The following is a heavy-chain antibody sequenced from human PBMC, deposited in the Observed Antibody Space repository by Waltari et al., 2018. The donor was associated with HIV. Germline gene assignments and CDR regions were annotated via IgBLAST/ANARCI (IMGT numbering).Heavy chain of an antibody. D-gene: IGHD2-2*01. Sequence: QVQLVQSGAEVKKPGASVKVSCKASGYTFSTYDINWVRQATGQGLGWMGEMKPNRGYTCYAQKCQGRGNMTRISSIRTAYLELSSLRSDDTAVYYCSRGLHSTATSCLLYHGMDVWGQGTAVSVSS. CDR1: GYTFSTYD. CDR2: MKPNRGYT. J-gene: IGHJ6*02. V-gene: IGHV1-8*01. CDR3: SRGLHSTATSCLLYHGMDV.